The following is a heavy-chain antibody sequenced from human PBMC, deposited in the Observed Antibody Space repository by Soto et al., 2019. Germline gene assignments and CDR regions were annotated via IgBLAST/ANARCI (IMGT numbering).Heavy chain of an antibody. CDR3: AKFFFGVVINDYFDY. Sequence: PGGSLRLSCVASRFSFSSYEMSWVRQAAGKGLEWVSRVSLTGDRTNYAGSVKGRFTVSRDNSKNTLYLQMNSLRAEDTAVYYCAKFFFGVVINDYFDYWGQGTLVTVSS. CDR2: VSLTGDRT. CDR1: RFSFSSYE. D-gene: IGHD3-3*01. J-gene: IGHJ4*02. V-gene: IGHV3-23*01.